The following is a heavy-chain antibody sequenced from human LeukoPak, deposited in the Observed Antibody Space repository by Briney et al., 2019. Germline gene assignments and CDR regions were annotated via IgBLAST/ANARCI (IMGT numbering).Heavy chain of an antibody. CDR2: IRYDGSNK. Sequence: GGSLRLSCAASGFTFSSYGMHWVRQAPGKGLEWVAFIRYDGSNKYYADSVKGRFTISRDNSKNTLYLQMTSLRAEDTAVYYCAKDKQWLLSPPYYFDYWGQGTLVTVSS. V-gene: IGHV3-30*02. CDR1: GFTFSSYG. CDR3: AKDKQWLLSPPYYFDY. J-gene: IGHJ4*02. D-gene: IGHD3-3*01.